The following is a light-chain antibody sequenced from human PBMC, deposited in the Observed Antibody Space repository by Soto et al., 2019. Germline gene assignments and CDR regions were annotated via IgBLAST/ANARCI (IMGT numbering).Light chain of an antibody. CDR1: QSISSY. J-gene: IGKJ2*01. CDR3: QQSYSTPYT. V-gene: IGKV1-39*01. CDR2: AAS. Sequence: DIQMTQSPSSLSASLGDRVTITCLARQSISSYLDWYQQKPGKTPNLLIYAASSLQSGVPSRFSGRGSGTDFTLTISSLQPEDFATYYCQQSYSTPYTCGQGTKLEIK.